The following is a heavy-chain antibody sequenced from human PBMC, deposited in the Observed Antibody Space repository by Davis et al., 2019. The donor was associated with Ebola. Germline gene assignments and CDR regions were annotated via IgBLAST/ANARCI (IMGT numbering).Heavy chain of an antibody. V-gene: IGHV3-15*01. D-gene: IGHD6-6*01. Sequence: PAGSLRLSCTASAFTLGDACMGWVRQAPGKGREWVGRIKSKSAGGKTDHAPPVRGRFIISRDESRNTLYLQMTSLRTEDTAVYFCTTDRGIAVRPLFDCWGQGTLVTVSS. J-gene: IGHJ4*02. CDR3: TTDRGIAVRPLFDC. CDR2: IKSKSAGGKT. CDR1: AFTLGDAC.